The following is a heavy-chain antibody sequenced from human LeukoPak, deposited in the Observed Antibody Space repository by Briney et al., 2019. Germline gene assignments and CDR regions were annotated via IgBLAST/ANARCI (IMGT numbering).Heavy chain of an antibody. Sequence: ASVKVSCKASGYTFTSYGISWVRQAPGQGLERMGWISAYNGNTNYAQKLQGRVTMTTDTSTSTAYMELRSLRSDDTAVYYCAREGTGYYGSGSYYNPLFDYWGQGTLVTVSS. CDR1: GYTFTSYG. CDR3: AREGTGYYGSGSYYNPLFDY. J-gene: IGHJ4*02. D-gene: IGHD3-10*01. V-gene: IGHV1-18*01. CDR2: ISAYNGNT.